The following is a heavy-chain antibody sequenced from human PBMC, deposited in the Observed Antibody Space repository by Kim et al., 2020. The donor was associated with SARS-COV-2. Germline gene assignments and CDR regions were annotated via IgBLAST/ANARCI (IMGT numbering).Heavy chain of an antibody. CDR3: AKGGDYVWGSYRLSFDY. CDR1: GFTFDDYA. Sequence: GGSLRLSCAASGFTFDDYAMHWVRQAPGKGLEWVSGISWNSGSIGYADSVKGRFTISRDNAKNSLYLQMNSLRAEDTALYYCAKGGDYVWGSYRLSFDYWGQGTLVTVSS. J-gene: IGHJ4*02. CDR2: ISWNSGSI. D-gene: IGHD3-16*02. V-gene: IGHV3-9*01.